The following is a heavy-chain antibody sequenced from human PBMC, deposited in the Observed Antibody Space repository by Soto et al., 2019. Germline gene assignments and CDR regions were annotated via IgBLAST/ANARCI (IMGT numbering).Heavy chain of an antibody. D-gene: IGHD2-15*01. J-gene: IGHJ1*01. Sequence: VQLQESGPGLVKPSQTLSLTCAVSDESVTSPGNYWNWIRQRPDTGLEWIGYISSGGSPFYNPSLQGRVSLSLDTSNNLFSLTLNSVTAADTAVYYCTRNHCAGGGCYDRDYWGQGTRVTVSS. CDR3: TRNHCAGGGCYDRDY. V-gene: IGHV4-31*11. CDR1: DESVTSPGNY. CDR2: ISSGGSP.